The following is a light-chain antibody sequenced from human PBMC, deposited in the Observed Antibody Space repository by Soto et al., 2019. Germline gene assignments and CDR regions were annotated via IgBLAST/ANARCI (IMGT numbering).Light chain of an antibody. Sequence: EIGWTQSPATVSCWAGEKATLSGRASQSVSSYLAWYQQRPGQAPGLLIYDATNRATGIPARFSGSGSGTDFTLTISSLEPEDFAVYYCQQRSNWPRTFGPGTKVDIK. CDR3: QQRSNWPRT. CDR1: QSVSSY. CDR2: DAT. V-gene: IGKV3-11*01. J-gene: IGKJ3*01.